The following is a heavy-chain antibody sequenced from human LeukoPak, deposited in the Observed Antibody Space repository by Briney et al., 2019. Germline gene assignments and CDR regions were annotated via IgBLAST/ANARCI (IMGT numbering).Heavy chain of an antibody. J-gene: IGHJ6*03. Sequence: GGSLRLSCAASGFTFSSYAMHWVRQAPGKGLQWVAFIRYDGTNEYYADSVKGRFTISRDNSYNTVSLQMNSLRDEDTGVYYCAKGLRTGVGPYMGYHYYMDVWGKGATVTVSS. CDR2: IRYDGTNE. CDR1: GFTFSSYA. CDR3: AKGLRTGVGPYMGYHYYMDV. V-gene: IGHV3-30*02. D-gene: IGHD3-16*01.